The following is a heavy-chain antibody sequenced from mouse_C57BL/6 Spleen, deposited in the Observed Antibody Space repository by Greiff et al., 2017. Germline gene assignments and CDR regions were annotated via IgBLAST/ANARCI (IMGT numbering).Heavy chain of an antibody. CDR1: GFTFSDYY. D-gene: IGHD2-4*01. Sequence: EVQRVESEGGLVQPGSSMKLSCTASGFTFSDYYMAWVRQVPEKGLEWVANINYDGSSTYYLDSLKSRFIISRDNAKNILYLQMSSLKSEDTATYYCARENYYDYDWYFDVWGTGTTVTVSS. CDR3: ARENYYDYDWYFDV. CDR2: INYDGSST. V-gene: IGHV5-16*01. J-gene: IGHJ1*03.